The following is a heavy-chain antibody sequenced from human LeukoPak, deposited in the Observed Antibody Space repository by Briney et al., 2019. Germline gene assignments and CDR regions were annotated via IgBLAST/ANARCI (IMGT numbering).Heavy chain of an antibody. CDR1: GFDVNDNF. V-gene: IGHV3-53*01. CDR3: VRHHDY. J-gene: IGHJ4*02. Sequence: GGSLRLSCVASGFDVNDNFMLWIRQAPGQGLEWISIIYASGGAFHSESVKGRFSAFRDTSKNTIFLQMNNLRAADTAMYYCVRHHDYWGQGTLVTVSS. CDR2: IYASGGA.